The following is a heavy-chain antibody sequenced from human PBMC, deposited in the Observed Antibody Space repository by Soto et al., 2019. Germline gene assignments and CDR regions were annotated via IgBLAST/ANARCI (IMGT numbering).Heavy chain of an antibody. J-gene: IGHJ4*02. CDR2: ISQSGHT. Sequence: SETLSLTCSIYSGSFSGYYWSWIRQPPGKGLEWIGEISQSGHTNYSPSLKSRVSISIDTSKKQFSLNLASVSAADTAVYYCARAPKVSGSSQTRPDFWGQGTLVTVSS. CDR3: ARAPKVSGSSQTRPDF. V-gene: IGHV4-34*01. D-gene: IGHD6-6*01. CDR1: SGSFSGYY.